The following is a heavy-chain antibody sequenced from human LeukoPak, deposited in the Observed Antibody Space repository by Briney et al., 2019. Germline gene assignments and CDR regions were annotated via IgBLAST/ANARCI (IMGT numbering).Heavy chain of an antibody. D-gene: IGHD6-13*01. CDR3: APSEQLVWYYFDY. Sequence: TLSLTCTVSGGSISSGGYYWSRIRQHPGKGLEWIGYIYYSGSTYYNPSLKSRVTISVDTSKNQFSLKLSSVTAADTAVYYCAPSEQLVWYYFDYWGQGTLVTLSS. CDR1: GGSISSGGYY. CDR2: IYYSGST. J-gene: IGHJ4*02. V-gene: IGHV4-31*03.